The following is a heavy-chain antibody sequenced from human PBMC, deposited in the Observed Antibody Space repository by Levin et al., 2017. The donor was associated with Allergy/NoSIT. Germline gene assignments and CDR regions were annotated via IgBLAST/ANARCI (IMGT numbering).Heavy chain of an antibody. V-gene: IGHV4-59*01. J-gene: IGHJ3*02. D-gene: IGHD2-8*01. Sequence: PGGSLRLSCTVSGGSISSYFWSWIRQPPGKGLEWIGYISYSGNTNYNPSLKSRVTISVDTSKNQFSLKLSSVTAADTAVYYCARGPNTGDGFDIWGQGTMVTVSS. CDR3: ARGPNTGDGFDI. CDR2: ISYSGNT. CDR1: GGSISSYF.